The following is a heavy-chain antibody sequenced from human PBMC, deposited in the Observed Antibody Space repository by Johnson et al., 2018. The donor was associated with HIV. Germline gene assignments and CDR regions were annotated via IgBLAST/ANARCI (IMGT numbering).Heavy chain of an antibody. V-gene: IGHV3-30-3*01. J-gene: IGHJ3*02. Sequence: QEKLVESGGDLIQPGRSLRLSCAASGFTFSSYALHWVRQAPGKGLDWVAIISYDGSNEYYADSVKGRFTISRDNAKNSLYLQMNSLRAEDTAVYYCAREYEAFDIWGQGTMVTVSS. CDR2: ISYDGSNE. CDR1: GFTFSSYA. CDR3: AREYEAFDI.